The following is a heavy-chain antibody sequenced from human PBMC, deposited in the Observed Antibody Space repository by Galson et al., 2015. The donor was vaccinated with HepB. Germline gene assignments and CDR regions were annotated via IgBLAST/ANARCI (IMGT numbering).Heavy chain of an antibody. V-gene: IGHV1-8*01. CDR1: GSTFTSYD. CDR2: MNPNSGNT. J-gene: IGHJ6*02. Sequence: SVKVSCKASGSTFTSYDINWVRQATGQGLEWMGWMNPNSGNTGYAQKFQGRVTMTRNTSISTAYMELSSLRSEDTAVYYCARLRFLEWLYYYYYYGMDVWGQGTTVTVSS. CDR3: ARLRFLEWLYYYYYYGMDV. D-gene: IGHD3-3*01.